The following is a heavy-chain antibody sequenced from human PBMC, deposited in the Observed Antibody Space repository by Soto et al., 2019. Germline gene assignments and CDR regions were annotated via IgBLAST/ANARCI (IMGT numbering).Heavy chain of an antibody. CDR2: ISSSSSTI. J-gene: IGHJ6*03. CDR1: GFTFSSYS. D-gene: IGHD6-13*01. Sequence: GGSLRLSCAASGFTFSSYSMNWVRQAPGKGLEWVSYISSSSSTIYYADSVKGRFTISRDNAKNSLYLQMNSLRAEDTAVYYCARDRGIAAAGTFLFYYMDVWGKGTTVTVSS. V-gene: IGHV3-48*01. CDR3: ARDRGIAAAGTFLFYYMDV.